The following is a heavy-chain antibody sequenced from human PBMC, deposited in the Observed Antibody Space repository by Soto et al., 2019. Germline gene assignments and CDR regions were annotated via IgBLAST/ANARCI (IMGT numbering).Heavy chain of an antibody. Sequence: GGSLRLSCAASGFTFSSYWMHWVRQAPGKGLVWVSRINSDGSSTSYADSVKGRFTISRDNAKNTLYMQMNSLRAEDTAVYYCVRTSLVVAAATREDYWGQGTLVTVS. J-gene: IGHJ4*02. CDR3: VRTSLVVAAATREDY. CDR2: INSDGSST. CDR1: GFTFSSYW. D-gene: IGHD2-15*01. V-gene: IGHV3-74*01.